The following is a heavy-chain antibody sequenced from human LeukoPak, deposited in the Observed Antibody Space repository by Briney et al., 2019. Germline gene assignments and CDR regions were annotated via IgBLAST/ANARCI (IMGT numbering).Heavy chain of an antibody. CDR3: ATEDSYGHEVWY. V-gene: IGHV1-3*01. J-gene: IGHJ4*02. D-gene: IGHD5-18*01. CDR1: GYAFTSYA. Sequence: ASVKVSCKASGYAFTSYAMHWVRQATGQRLEWMGWINAGNGNTRYSQKFQGRVTISRDTSASTAYMELSSLRSEDTAVYYCATEDSYGHEVWYWGQGTLVTVSS. CDR2: INAGNGNT.